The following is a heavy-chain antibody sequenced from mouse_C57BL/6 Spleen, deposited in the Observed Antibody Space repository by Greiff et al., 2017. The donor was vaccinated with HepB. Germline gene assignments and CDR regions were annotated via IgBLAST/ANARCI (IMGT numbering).Heavy chain of an antibody. V-gene: IGHV1-54*01. CDR2: INPGSGGT. CDR3: AVDSNYPCAY. D-gene: IGHD2-5*01. Sequence: QVQLQQSGAELVRPGTSVKVSCKASGYAFTNYLIEWVKQRPGQGLEWIGVINPGSGGTNYNEKFKGKATLTADKSSSTAYMQLSSLTSEGSAFYFCAVDSNYPCAYWGQGTLVTVSA. J-gene: IGHJ3*01. CDR1: GYAFTNYL.